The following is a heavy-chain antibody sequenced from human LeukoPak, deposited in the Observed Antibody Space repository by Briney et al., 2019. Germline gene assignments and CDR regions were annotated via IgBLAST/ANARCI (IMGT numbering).Heavy chain of an antibody. J-gene: IGHJ4*02. CDR3: ARDSRGDF. V-gene: IGHV1-2*02. D-gene: IGHD6-13*01. Sequence: ASVRVSCKASGYTFTGSYLHWVRQAPGQGLEWMGWINPNSGGTNYAQKFRGRVTMTRDTSISTAYLELSSLEYDDTAVYYCARDSRGDFWGQGTLVTVSS. CDR1: GYTFTGSY. CDR2: INPNSGGT.